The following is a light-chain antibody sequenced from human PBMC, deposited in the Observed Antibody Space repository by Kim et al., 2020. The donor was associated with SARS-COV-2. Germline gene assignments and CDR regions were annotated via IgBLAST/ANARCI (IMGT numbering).Light chain of an antibody. CDR1: QSVISSY. CDR2: GAS. V-gene: IGKV3-20*01. CDR3: HQYVKSPRT. Sequence: SPGESATLSCRASQSVISSYLAWYQHKPGQAPRLVIYGASSSATGIPDRFSGTGSGTDFTLTISRLEPEDFAVYYCHQYVKSPRTFGQGTKVDIK. J-gene: IGKJ1*01.